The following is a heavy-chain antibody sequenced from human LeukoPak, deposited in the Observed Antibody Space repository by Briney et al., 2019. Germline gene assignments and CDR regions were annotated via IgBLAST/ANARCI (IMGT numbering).Heavy chain of an antibody. J-gene: IGHJ5*02. CDR2: INHSGST. CDR1: GGSFSGYY. V-gene: IGHV4-34*01. D-gene: IGHD3-3*01. CDR3: ARGLGATIFGVVIWDNWFDP. Sequence: SETLSLTCAVYGGSFSGYYWSWIRQPPGKGLEWIGEINHSGSTNYNPSLKSRVTISVDTSKNQFSLKLSSVTAADTAVYYCARGLGATIFGVVIWDNWFDPWGQGTLVTASS.